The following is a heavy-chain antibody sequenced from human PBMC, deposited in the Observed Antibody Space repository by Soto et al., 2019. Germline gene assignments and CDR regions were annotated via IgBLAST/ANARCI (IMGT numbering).Heavy chain of an antibody. Sequence: SETLSLTCTVSGGSISSYYWSWIRQPPGKGLEWIGYIYYSGSTNYNPSLKSRVTISVDTSKNQFSLKLSSVTAADTAVYYCARGQGAAAGHSNFDYWGQGALVTVSS. D-gene: IGHD6-13*01. CDR3: ARGQGAAAGHSNFDY. V-gene: IGHV4-59*12. CDR1: GGSISSYY. J-gene: IGHJ4*02. CDR2: IYYSGST.